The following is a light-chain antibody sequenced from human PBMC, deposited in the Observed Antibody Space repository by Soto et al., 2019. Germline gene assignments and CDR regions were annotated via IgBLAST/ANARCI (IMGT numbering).Light chain of an antibody. Sequence: EIVLTQSPGTLSMSTGERATLSCRASQSLSSSSLAWYQQKPGQAPRLLISGASSRAADIPDRFSGSGSGTDFSLTISSLQPEDFATYYCQQSYSTLFSFGGGTKVAIK. CDR2: GAS. CDR3: QQSYSTLFS. J-gene: IGKJ4*01. CDR1: QSLSSSS. V-gene: IGKV3-20*01.